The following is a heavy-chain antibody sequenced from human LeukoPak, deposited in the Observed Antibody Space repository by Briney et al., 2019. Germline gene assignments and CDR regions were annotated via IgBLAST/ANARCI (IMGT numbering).Heavy chain of an antibody. CDR1: RYSSTNYW. CDR3: TRGGTTERYYYDSSGYYPFEY. V-gene: IGHV5-51*01. D-gene: IGHD3-22*01. J-gene: IGHJ4*02. Sequence: TPGSPLNISCTGSRYSSTNYWICCLRQTPGKVQECTGINYPGGSDTRYTASFQVTITISADKYTSTAYLQWSSLKASDTAMYYCTRGGTTERYYYDSSGYYPFEYWGQGTLVTVSS. CDR2: NYPGGSDT.